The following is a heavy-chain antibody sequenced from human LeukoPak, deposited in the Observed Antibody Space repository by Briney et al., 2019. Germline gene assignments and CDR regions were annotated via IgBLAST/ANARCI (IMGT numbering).Heavy chain of an antibody. CDR1: GFTFSDYY. CDR3: ARASWSGYYTGVYFDY. Sequence: GGSLRLSCAASGFTFSDYYMSWIRQAPGKGLEWVSYISSSGSTIYYADSVKGRFTISRDNAKNSLYLQMNSLRAEDTAVYYCARASWSGYYTGVYFDYWGQGTLVTVSP. CDR2: ISSSGSTI. J-gene: IGHJ4*02. V-gene: IGHV3-11*01. D-gene: IGHD3-3*01.